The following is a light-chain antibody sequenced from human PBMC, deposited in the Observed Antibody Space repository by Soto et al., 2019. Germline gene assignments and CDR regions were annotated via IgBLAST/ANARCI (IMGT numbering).Light chain of an antibody. CDR3: QQYVSSVT. CDR2: GAS. CDR1: QSVDSSF. V-gene: IGKV3-20*01. Sequence: EIVLTQSPGSLSLSPGERATLSCRASQSVDSSFFAWYQQKPGQAPRLLIYGASNRATGIPDRFSGSGCGTDFTLTISRLEPEDFAVYYCQQYVSSVTFGQGTKVEIK. J-gene: IGKJ1*01.